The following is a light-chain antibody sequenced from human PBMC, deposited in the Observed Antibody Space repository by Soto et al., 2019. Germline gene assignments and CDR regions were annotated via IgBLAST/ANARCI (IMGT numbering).Light chain of an antibody. CDR2: TAS. CDR3: LQVYSFPRA. J-gene: IGKJ1*01. Sequence: DIPMTQSPSSVSASIGDRVTITCRASQDIGRRLAWFQQKPGKAPKLLISTASSLQSEVPSRFSGSGSGTDFTLTISSLHPEDFATYYCLQVYSFPRAFGQGTQVEIK. CDR1: QDIGRR. V-gene: IGKV1-12*01.